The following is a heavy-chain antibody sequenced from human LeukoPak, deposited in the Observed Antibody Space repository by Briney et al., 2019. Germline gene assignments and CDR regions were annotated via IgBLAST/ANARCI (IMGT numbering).Heavy chain of an antibody. CDR2: ISVCGCST. V-gene: IGHV3-23*01. CDR1: GFTFSSYA. Sequence: GGSLRLSCAASGFTFSSYAMSWVRQAAGKGLEWVSAISVCGCSTYYADSVKGRFTISRDNSKNTLYLQMNSLRAEDTAVYYCANLPSNLIAAAHRTNDYWGQGTLVTVSS. D-gene: IGHD6-13*01. J-gene: IGHJ4*02. CDR3: ANLPSNLIAAAHRTNDY.